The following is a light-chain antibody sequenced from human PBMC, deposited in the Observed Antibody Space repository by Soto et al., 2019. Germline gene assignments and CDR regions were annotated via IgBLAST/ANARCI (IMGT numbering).Light chain of an antibody. CDR2: GAS. CDR1: QSVSSK. J-gene: IGKJ2*03. CDR3: QQYNNWPQS. V-gene: IGKV3-15*01. Sequence: EIVMTQSPATLSVSPGERATLSCRASQSVSSKLAWYQQKPGQAPRLLIYGASTRATGIPARFSGSGSGTEFTLTISSLQSEDFAVYYCQQYNNWPQSFGQGTKVDIK.